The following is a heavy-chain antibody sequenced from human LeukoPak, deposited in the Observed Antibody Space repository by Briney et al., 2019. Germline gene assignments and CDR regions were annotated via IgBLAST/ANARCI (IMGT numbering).Heavy chain of an antibody. Sequence: PSETLSLTCTVSGGSISSSIYFWGWIRQPPGKGLEWIGSIHYSGSTYHDPSLKSRVTISVDTSKNQFSLKLSSVTAADTAVYYCARRGYSYGYANLDGGYYYYYMDVWGKGTTVTVSS. CDR2: IHYSGST. V-gene: IGHV4-39*07. J-gene: IGHJ6*03. CDR3: ARRGYSYGYANLDGGYYYYYMDV. D-gene: IGHD5-18*01. CDR1: GGSISSSIYF.